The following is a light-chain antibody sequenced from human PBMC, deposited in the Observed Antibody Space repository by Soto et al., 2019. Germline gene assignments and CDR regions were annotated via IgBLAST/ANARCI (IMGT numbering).Light chain of an antibody. CDR3: QQRWNWPLT. V-gene: IGKV3-11*01. J-gene: IGKJ4*01. CDR2: DTS. Sequence: EIVLTQSPATLSLSPGERATLSCRASQSVGSYLAWYQQKPGQAPRLLIYDTSDRATGIPARFSGSGSGTDFTLTISSLEPEDFAVYYCQQRWNWPLTFGGGTKVEIK. CDR1: QSVGSY.